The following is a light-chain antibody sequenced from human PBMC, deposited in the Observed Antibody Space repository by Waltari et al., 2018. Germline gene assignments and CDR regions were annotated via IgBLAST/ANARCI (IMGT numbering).Light chain of an antibody. CDR2: GAS. Sequence: EIVLTQSPGTLSLSPGERATLSCRASQGVCSSYLAWYQQKPGQAPRLLIYGASSRATGIPDRFSGSGSGTDFTLTISRLEPEDFAVYYCQQYGSAPPALTFCGGTKVEIK. CDR1: QGVCSSY. CDR3: QQYGSAPPALT. J-gene: IGKJ4*01. V-gene: IGKV3-20*01.